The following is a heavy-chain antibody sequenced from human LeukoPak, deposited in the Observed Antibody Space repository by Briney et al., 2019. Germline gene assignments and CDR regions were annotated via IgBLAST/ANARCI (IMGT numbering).Heavy chain of an antibody. CDR3: ARARQPLPSLFDY. Sequence: SETLSLTCTVSGGSISSSSYYWGWIRQPPGKGLEWIGYMSYSGSTNYNPSLKSRVTISVDTSKNQFSLKLSSVTAADTAVYYCARARQPLPSLFDYWGQGTLVTVSS. CDR2: MSYSGST. D-gene: IGHD1-26*01. CDR1: GGSISSSSYY. J-gene: IGHJ4*02. V-gene: IGHV4-61*05.